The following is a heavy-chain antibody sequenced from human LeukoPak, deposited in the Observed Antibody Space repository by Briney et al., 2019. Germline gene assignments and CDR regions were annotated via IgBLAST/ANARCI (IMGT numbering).Heavy chain of an antibody. CDR3: ARDQFGEDYMDV. CDR1: GGSISGLY. V-gene: IGHV4-59*11. CDR2: IYYRGST. J-gene: IGHJ6*03. Sequence: SETLSLTCTVSGGSISGLYWSWVRQPPGKGLEWIGYIYYRGSTNYNPSFKSRVTISIDTSKNQFSLKLYSVTAADTAVYYCARDQFGEDYMDVWGKGTTVTVSS. D-gene: IGHD3-16*01.